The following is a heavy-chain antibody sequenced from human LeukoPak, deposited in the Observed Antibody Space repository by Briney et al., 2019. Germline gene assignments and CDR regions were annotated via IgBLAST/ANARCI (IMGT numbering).Heavy chain of an antibody. D-gene: IGHD3-3*01. Sequence: ASVKVSCKVSGYTFTDYYMHWVQQAPGKGLEWMGLVDPEDGETIYAEKFQGRVTITADTSTDTAYMELSSLGSEDTAVYYCATGLGWDFWSGYYKPVAFDIWGQGTMVTVSS. CDR3: ATGLGWDFWSGYYKPVAFDI. CDR1: GYTFTDYY. CDR2: VDPEDGET. J-gene: IGHJ3*02. V-gene: IGHV1-69-2*01.